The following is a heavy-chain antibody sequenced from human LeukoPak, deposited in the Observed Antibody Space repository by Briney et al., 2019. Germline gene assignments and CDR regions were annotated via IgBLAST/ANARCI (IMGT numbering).Heavy chain of an antibody. CDR2: ISGSSTDI. CDR3: ARRGYYDSSGYDY. J-gene: IGHJ4*02. CDR1: GFTFSSYS. Sequence: GGSLRLSCAASGFTFSSYSMNWVRQAPGKGLEWVSSISGSSTDIYYADSVKGRFSISRDNAKNSLYLQINSLRAEDTAIYYCARRGYYDSSGYDYWGQGTLVTVSS. D-gene: IGHD3-22*01. V-gene: IGHV3-21*01.